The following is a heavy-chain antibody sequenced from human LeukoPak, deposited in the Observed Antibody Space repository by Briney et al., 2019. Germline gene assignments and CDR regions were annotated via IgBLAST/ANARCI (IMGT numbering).Heavy chain of an antibody. V-gene: IGHV4-61*02. CDR2: IYTSGST. J-gene: IGHJ2*01. D-gene: IGHD4/OR15-4a*01. Sequence: PSETLSLTCTISGDSVSSASHYWSWIRQPAGKGQEWIGRIYTSGSTNYNPSLKSRVTISVDTSKNQFSLKPSSVTAADTAVYYCARGTDYGGNYGYWYFDLWGRGTLVTVSS. CDR1: GDSVSSASHY. CDR3: ARGTDYGGNYGYWYFDL.